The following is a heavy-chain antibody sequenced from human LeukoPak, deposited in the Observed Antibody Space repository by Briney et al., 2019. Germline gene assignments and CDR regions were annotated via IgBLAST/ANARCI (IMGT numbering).Heavy chain of an antibody. CDR2: IYYSGNT. D-gene: IGHD1-26*01. V-gene: IGHV4-39*01. CDR3: ARGQTIVGATGDF. J-gene: IGHJ4*02. CDR1: GGSISSDSFY. Sequence: SETLSLTCTLSGGSISSDSFYWGWIRQPPGKGLEWIGSIYYSGNTYYNPSLKSRVTISVDTSKNQFSLKLSSVTAADTAVYYCARGQTIVGATGDFWGQGTLVTVSS.